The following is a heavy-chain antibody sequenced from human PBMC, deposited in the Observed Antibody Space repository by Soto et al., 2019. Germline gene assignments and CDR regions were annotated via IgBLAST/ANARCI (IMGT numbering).Heavy chain of an antibody. J-gene: IGHJ6*02. CDR3: ARGSGYSSSWYLLPLGYYYYGMDV. D-gene: IGHD6-13*01. CDR1: GGTFSSYA. V-gene: IGHV1-69*13. CDR2: IIPIFGTA. Sequence: SVKVSCKASGGTFSSYAISWVRQAPGQGLEWMGGIIPIFGTANYAQKFQGRVTITADESTSTAYMELSSLRSEDTAVYYCARGSGYSSSWYLLPLGYYYYGMDVWGQGTTVTVSS.